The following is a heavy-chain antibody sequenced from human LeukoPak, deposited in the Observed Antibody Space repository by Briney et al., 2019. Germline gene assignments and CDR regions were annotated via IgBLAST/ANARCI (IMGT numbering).Heavy chain of an antibody. CDR3: ARDPPGYCSSTSCYAKRQFDY. V-gene: IGHV1-2*02. CDR1: GYTFTGYY. J-gene: IGHJ4*02. Sequence: ASVKVSCKASGYTFTGYYMHWVRQAPGQGLEWMGWINPNSGGTNYAQKFQGRVTMTRDTSISTAYMELSRLRPDDTAVYYCARDPPGYCSSTSCYAKRQFDYWGQGTLVTVSS. D-gene: IGHD2-2*01. CDR2: INPNSGGT.